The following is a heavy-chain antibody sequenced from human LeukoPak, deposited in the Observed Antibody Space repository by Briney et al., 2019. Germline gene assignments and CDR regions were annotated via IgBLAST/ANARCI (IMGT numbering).Heavy chain of an antibody. J-gene: IGHJ4*02. CDR2: INPNSGGT. V-gene: IGHV1-2*04. Sequence: ASVKVSCKASGYTFTGYYMHWVRQAPGQGIEWMGWINPNSGGTNYAQKFQGWVTMTRDTSISTAYMELSRLRSDDTAVYYCARVNSGYELDYWGQGTLVTVSS. D-gene: IGHD5-12*01. CDR1: GYTFTGYY. CDR3: ARVNSGYELDY.